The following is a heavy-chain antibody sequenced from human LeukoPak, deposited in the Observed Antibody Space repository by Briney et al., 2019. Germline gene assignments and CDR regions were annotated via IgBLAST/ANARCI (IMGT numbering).Heavy chain of an antibody. V-gene: IGHV3-23*01. D-gene: IGHD6-19*01. CDR2: ISGSGGST. Sequence: GGSPRLSCAASGFTFSSYAMSWVRQAPGKGLEWVSAISGSGGSTYYADSVKGRFTISRDNSKNTLYLQMNSLRAEDTAVYYCAKEIAVAGTGGGPFDYWGQGTLVTVSS. CDR1: GFTFSSYA. CDR3: AKEIAVAGTGGGPFDY. J-gene: IGHJ4*02.